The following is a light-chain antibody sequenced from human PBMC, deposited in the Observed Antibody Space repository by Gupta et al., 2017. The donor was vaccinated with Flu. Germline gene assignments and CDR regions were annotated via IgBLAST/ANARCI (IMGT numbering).Light chain of an antibody. J-gene: IGKJ1*01. Sequence: EIVLTQSPGTLSLSPGERATLSCRASQSVSSKYFAWYQQKPGQAPRLLVYATSSRATGIPDRFSDSGSGTDFTLTINRLEPEDFAVYYCQQDETIPRTFGQGTKVEIK. V-gene: IGKV3-20*01. CDR1: QSVSSKY. CDR3: QQDETIPRT. CDR2: ATS.